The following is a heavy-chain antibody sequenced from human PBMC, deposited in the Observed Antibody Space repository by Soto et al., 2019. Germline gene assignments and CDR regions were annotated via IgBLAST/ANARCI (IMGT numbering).Heavy chain of an antibody. J-gene: IGHJ6*02. CDR1: GFTLTSYT. V-gene: IGHV3-21*02. CDR2: ITSSSSHI. D-gene: IGHD3-10*01. CDR3: VRERGLSSFYGMDV. Sequence: EVQLVESGGGLVKPGGSLRLSCAASGFTLTSYTMNWVRQASGKGLEWVSSITSSSSHIYYAESVKGRFTISRDNAGNLLYRQMNSLRAEDSAVYYWVRERGLSSFYGMDVWGQGTTVTVSS.